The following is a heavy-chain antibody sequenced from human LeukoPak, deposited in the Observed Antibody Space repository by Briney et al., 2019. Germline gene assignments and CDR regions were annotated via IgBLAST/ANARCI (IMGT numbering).Heavy chain of an antibody. Sequence: PGGSLRLSCAVSGFTFSDHYMDWVRQAPGTGLEWVSIIHSGGITHYADSVKGRFTISRDNSKNTLYLQMNSLRAEDTAVYYCVRDRGIASTGGYGMDVWGQGTTVTVSS. V-gene: IGHV3-53*01. CDR1: GFTFSDHY. D-gene: IGHD6-13*01. J-gene: IGHJ6*02. CDR3: VRDRGIASTGGYGMDV. CDR2: IHSGGIT.